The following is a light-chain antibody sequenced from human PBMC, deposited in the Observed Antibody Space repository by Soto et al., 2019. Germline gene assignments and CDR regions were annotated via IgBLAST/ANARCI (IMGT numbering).Light chain of an antibody. V-gene: IGLV1-47*02. CDR2: HNT. Sequence: QSALTQPPSASGTPGQRVTISCSGSSSNIGNNAVYWYQQLPGTAPKLLIHHNTMRPSWVPDRFSGSKSGTSGSLAISGLRSDDEADYYCAAWDDRLSALLFGGGTKLTVL. CDR3: AAWDDRLSALL. J-gene: IGLJ2*01. CDR1: SSNIGNNA.